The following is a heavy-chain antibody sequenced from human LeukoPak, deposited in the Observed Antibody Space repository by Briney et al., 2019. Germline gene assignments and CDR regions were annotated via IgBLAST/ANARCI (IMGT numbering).Heavy chain of an antibody. CDR1: EYSLSSYW. CDR2: IHPGDSDT. Sequence: GESPKISCKSSEYSLSSYWIAWVRQMPGKGLEWMGIIHPGDSDTAYSQSFQGQITISVDKSINTAYLRWSSLKASDSAMYYCARSTRPAAIGHGMDVWGQGTTVTVSS. J-gene: IGHJ6*02. D-gene: IGHD2-2*01. V-gene: IGHV5-51*01. CDR3: ARSTRPAAIGHGMDV.